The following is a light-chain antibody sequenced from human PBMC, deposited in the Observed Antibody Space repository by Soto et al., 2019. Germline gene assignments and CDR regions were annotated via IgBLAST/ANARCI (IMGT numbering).Light chain of an antibody. CDR1: QSVSSH. Sequence: ELVLTQSPATLSLSPGERATLSCRASQSVSSHLAWYQQKPGQAPRLLIYGASSRATGIPDRFSGSGSGTDLTITISRLEPEDFEVYYCQQYGGSPQTFGQGTKVDIK. CDR3: QQYGGSPQT. J-gene: IGKJ1*01. CDR2: GAS. V-gene: IGKV3-20*01.